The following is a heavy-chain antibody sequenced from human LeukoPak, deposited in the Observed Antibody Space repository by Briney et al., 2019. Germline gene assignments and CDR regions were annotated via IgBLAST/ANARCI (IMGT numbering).Heavy chain of an antibody. CDR1: GFTVSSIY. CDR2: IYSDGSS. CDR3: AKRYYDFPLDY. J-gene: IGHJ4*02. Sequence: GSLRLSCAASGFTVSSIYMSWVRQAPGKGLEWVSVIYSDGSSYYADSVRGRFTISRDNSKNTLYLQINNPRVEDTAVYYCAKRYYDFPLDYWGQGTLVTVSS. D-gene: IGHD3-3*01. V-gene: IGHV3-66*04.